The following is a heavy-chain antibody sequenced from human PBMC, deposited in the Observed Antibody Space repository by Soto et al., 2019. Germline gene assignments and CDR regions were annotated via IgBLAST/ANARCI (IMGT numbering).Heavy chain of an antibody. CDR1: GFTFSTYD. V-gene: IGHV3-48*03. CDR2: IRGSGTTM. CDR3: ARTHHYYYNGMDV. Sequence: EVQLVESGGGLVQPGGSLRLSCGASGFTFSTYDMIWVRQAPGKGLEWVSSIRGSGTTMFYADSVKGRFTISRDNAKDSLYLQMTSLRAEDTAVYYCARTHHYYYNGMDVWGQGTAVTVSS. J-gene: IGHJ6*02.